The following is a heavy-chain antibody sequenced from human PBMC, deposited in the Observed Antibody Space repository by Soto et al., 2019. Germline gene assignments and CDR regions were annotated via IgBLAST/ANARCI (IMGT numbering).Heavy chain of an antibody. CDR1: GYTFTSYA. Sequence: EASVKVSCKASGYTFTSYAMHWVRQAPGQRLEWMGWINAGNGNTKYSQKFQGRVTITRDTSASTAYMELSSLRSEDTAVYYCARDPGPLYCSSTSCYTLSYYYYYMDVWGKGTTVTVSS. CDR3: ARDPGPLYCSSTSCYTLSYYYYYMDV. CDR2: INAGNGNT. D-gene: IGHD2-2*02. J-gene: IGHJ6*03. V-gene: IGHV1-3*01.